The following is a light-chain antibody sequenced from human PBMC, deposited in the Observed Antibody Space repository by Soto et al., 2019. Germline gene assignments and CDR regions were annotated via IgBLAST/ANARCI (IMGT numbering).Light chain of an antibody. V-gene: IGKV3-11*01. CDR2: DTS. J-gene: IGKJ3*01. CDR3: QQRGNCPPGFT. Sequence: EIVLTQSPATLSLSPGERATLSCRASQSVSIHLAWYQQKGGQAPRLLIYDTSNRATGIPARFSGSGSGTDLALTISSLDPEDSAVDYCQQRGNCPPGFTFGHGTKVDI. CDR1: QSVSIH.